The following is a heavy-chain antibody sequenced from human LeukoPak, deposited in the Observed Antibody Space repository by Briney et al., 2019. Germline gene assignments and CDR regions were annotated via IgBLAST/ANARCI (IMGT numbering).Heavy chain of an antibody. Sequence: PGGSLRLSCAASGFTFSSYGMHWVRQAPGKGLGWVAVISYDGSNKYYADSVKGRFTISRDNSKNTLYLQMNSLRAEDTAVYYCAKWEHMLYCLDYWGQGTLVTVSS. D-gene: IGHD2-8*01. CDR3: AKWEHMLYCLDY. J-gene: IGHJ4*02. CDR1: GFTFSSYG. V-gene: IGHV3-30*18. CDR2: ISYDGSNK.